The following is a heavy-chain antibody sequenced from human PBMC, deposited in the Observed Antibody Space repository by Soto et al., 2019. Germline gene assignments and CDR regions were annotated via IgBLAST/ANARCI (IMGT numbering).Heavy chain of an antibody. CDR1: GGSISSSNW. CDR3: ARDPSCSGGSCYSFDY. J-gene: IGHJ4*02. D-gene: IGHD2-15*01. V-gene: IGHV4-4*02. Sequence: QVQLQASGPGLVKPSGTLSLTCAVSGGSISSSNWWSWVRQPPGKGLEWIGEIYHSGSTNYHPSLKSRVTISVDKSKNQVSLTLSSVTAADTAVYYCARDPSCSGGSCYSFDYWGQGTLGTVSA. CDR2: IYHSGST.